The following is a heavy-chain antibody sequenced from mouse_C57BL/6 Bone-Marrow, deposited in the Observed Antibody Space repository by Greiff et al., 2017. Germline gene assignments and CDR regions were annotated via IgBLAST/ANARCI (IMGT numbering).Heavy chain of an antibody. J-gene: IGHJ2*01. Sequence: LMESGAELVRPGTSVKVSCKASGYAFTNYLLEWVKQRPGQGLEWIGVINPGSGGTNYNEKFKGKATLTADKSSSTAYMQLSSLTSEDSAVYFCARDGDYGDFDYWGQGTTLTVSS. D-gene: IGHD1-1*01. CDR2: INPGSGGT. CDR1: GYAFTNYL. V-gene: IGHV1-54*01. CDR3: ARDGDYGDFDY.